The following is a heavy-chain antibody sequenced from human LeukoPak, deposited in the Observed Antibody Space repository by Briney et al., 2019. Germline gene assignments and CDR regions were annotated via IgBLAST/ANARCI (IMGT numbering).Heavy chain of an antibody. CDR2: VFYSGNT. Sequence: SETLSLTWTVSGGSISGYYWSWIRQPPGKGLEWIGYVFYSGNTNYNPSLKSRVTISVDTSKNQFSLKLSSVTAADTAVYYCARHIRPDYWGQGTLVTVSS. V-gene: IGHV4-59*08. CDR3: ARHIRPDY. J-gene: IGHJ4*02. CDR1: GGSISGYY.